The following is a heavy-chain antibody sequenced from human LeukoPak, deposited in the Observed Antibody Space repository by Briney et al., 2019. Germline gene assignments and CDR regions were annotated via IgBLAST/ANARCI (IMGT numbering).Heavy chain of an antibody. CDR2: IYTSGST. D-gene: IGHD2-21*02. Sequence: SQTLSLTCTLSGGSLSSYYWSWIRQPPGKGREWVGYIYTSGSTNYTPSLKRRVTMSVATSKNQFSLKLSSVTAADTAVYYCARGWYCGGDCWFTYWGQGTLVTVSS. J-gene: IGHJ4*02. V-gene: IGHV4-4*09. CDR1: GGSLSSYY. CDR3: ARGWYCGGDCWFTY.